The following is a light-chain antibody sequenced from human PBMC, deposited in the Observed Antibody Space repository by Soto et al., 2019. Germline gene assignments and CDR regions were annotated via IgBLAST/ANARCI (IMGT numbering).Light chain of an antibody. CDR1: QSLLYSSNNKNY. CDR2: WAS. J-gene: IGKJ2*01. V-gene: IGKV4-1*01. Sequence: DIVMTRSPDSLAVSLGERATINCKSSQSLLYSSNNKNYLAWYQQMPGQPPKLLIYWASTRESGVPDRFSGSGSGTDFSLTISSLQAEDVAVYYCQQYYSTPYTFGQGTRLEIK. CDR3: QQYYSTPYT.